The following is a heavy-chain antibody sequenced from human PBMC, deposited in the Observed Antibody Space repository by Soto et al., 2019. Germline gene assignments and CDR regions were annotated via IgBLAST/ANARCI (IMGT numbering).Heavy chain of an antibody. CDR1: GYTFTGYY. J-gene: IGHJ6*04. Sequence: GASVKVSCKASGYTFTGYYMHWVRQAPGQGLEWMGWINPNSGGTNYAQKFQGWVTMTRDTSISTAYMELSRLRSDDTAVYYCARVGAGNDFRRTLMAVSGRGTTVLGSS. D-gene: IGHD3-3*01. CDR3: ARVGAGNDFRRTLMAV. V-gene: IGHV1-2*04. CDR2: INPNSGGT.